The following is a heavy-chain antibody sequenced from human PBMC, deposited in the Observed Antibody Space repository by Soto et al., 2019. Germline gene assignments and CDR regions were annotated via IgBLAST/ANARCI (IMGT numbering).Heavy chain of an antibody. D-gene: IGHD6-13*01. Sequence: PGGSLRLSCAASGFTFSSYAMSWVRQAPGKGLEWVSAISGSGGSTYYADSVKGRFTISRDNSKNTLYLQMNSLRAEDTAVYYCAKGCSSRHYGMDAWGQETTVTVSS. CDR3: AKGCSSRHYGMDA. CDR1: GFTFSSYA. J-gene: IGHJ6*02. CDR2: ISGSGGST. V-gene: IGHV3-23*01.